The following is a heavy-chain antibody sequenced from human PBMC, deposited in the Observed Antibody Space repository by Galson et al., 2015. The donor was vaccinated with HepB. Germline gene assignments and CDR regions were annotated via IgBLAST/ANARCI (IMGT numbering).Heavy chain of an antibody. CDR1: GFSFSDYY. J-gene: IGHJ4*02. CDR3: ARALPQYYYDTSGFYYFDN. Sequence: SLRLSCAASGFSFSDYYMSWVRQAPGKGLEWISYISSSGSHTNYAGSVKGRFAISRDNARNSLYLQMNSLRAEDTAIYYCARALPQYYYDTSGFYYFDNWGQGTLVTVSS. D-gene: IGHD3-22*01. CDR2: ISSSGSHT. V-gene: IGHV3-11*06.